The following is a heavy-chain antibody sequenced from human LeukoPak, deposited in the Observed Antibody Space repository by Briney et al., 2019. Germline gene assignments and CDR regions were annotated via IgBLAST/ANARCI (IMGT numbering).Heavy chain of an antibody. V-gene: IGHV3-9*01. Sequence: GRSLRLSCAPSGFTFDDYAMHWVRQAPGKGLEWVPGISWNSGSIGYADSVKGRFTISRDNAKNSLYLQMNSLRAEDTALYYCAKDRYPGYSYGHFDYWGQGTLVTVSS. J-gene: IGHJ4*02. CDR1: GFTFDDYA. CDR3: AKDRYPGYSYGHFDY. D-gene: IGHD5-18*01. CDR2: ISWNSGSI.